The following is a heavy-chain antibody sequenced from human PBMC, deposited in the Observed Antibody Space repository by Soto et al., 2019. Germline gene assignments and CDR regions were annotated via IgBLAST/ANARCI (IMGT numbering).Heavy chain of an antibody. CDR3: ARDPRYQLPLYYYYYYMDV. V-gene: IGHV3-33*01. CDR1: GFTFSSYG. D-gene: IGHD2-2*01. J-gene: IGHJ6*03. CDR2: IWYEGSNK. Sequence: GGSLRLSCAASGFTFSSYGMHWVRQAPGKGLEGVAVIWYEGSNKYYADSVKGRFTISRDNSKNTLYLQMNSLRAEDTALYYCARDPRYQLPLYYYYYYMDVWGKGTTVTVSS.